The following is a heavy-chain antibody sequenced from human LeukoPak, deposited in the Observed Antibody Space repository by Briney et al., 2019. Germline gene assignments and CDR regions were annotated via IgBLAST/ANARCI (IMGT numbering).Heavy chain of an antibody. J-gene: IGHJ4*02. CDR1: GGSISSYY. CDR2: IYYSGST. V-gene: IGHV4-59*12. Sequence: PSETLSLTCTVSGGSISSYYWSWIRQPPGKGLEWIGYIYYSGSTNYNPSLKSRVTISVDTSKNQFSLKLSSVTAADTAVYYCAGYPRGVSKHDYWGQGTLVTVSS. D-gene: IGHD3-10*01. CDR3: AGYPRGVSKHDY.